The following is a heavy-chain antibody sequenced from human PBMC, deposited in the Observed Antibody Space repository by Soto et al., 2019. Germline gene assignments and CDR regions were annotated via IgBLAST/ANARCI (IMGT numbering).Heavy chain of an antibody. CDR3: AKGGAVLLDPFDV. Sequence: EVQLVESGGGLVQPGGSLRLSCAASGFTFSSYGMGWVRQAPGKGLEWVAAVTSSASSTHYADSVKGRFTISRDNSKNTLYLQMNSLRADDTAVYYCAKGGAVLLDPFDVWGQGTMVTVSS. CDR1: GFTFSSYG. CDR2: VTSSASST. D-gene: IGHD1-26*01. V-gene: IGHV3-23*04. J-gene: IGHJ3*01.